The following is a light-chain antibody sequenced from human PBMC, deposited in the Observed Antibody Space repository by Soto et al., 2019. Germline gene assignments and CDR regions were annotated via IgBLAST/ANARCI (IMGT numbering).Light chain of an antibody. CDR1: QSVSSNY. Sequence: EIVLTQSPGTLSLSPGERATLSCRASQSVSSNYLAWYQQKPGQAPRPLIYGASSRATGIPDRFSGSGAGTDFTLTISRLESEDFAVYYCQQYGSSPLTFVQGTKVEIK. CDR2: GAS. CDR3: QQYGSSPLT. V-gene: IGKV3-20*01. J-gene: IGKJ1*01.